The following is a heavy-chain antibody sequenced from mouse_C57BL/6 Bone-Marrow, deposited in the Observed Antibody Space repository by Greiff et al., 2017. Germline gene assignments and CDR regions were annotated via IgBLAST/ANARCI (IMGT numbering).Heavy chain of an antibody. J-gene: IGHJ4*01. CDR3: ASHYYGSSPYAMDY. V-gene: IGHV2-6*03. Sequence: VQGVESGPGLVAPSQSLSITCTVSGFSLTSYGVHWVRQPPGKGLAWLVVIWSDGSTTYNSALKSRLSISKDNSKSQVFLKMNSLQTDDTAMYYCASHYYGSSPYAMDYGGQGTSGTVSS. CDR1: GFSLTSYG. CDR2: IWSDGST. D-gene: IGHD1-1*01.